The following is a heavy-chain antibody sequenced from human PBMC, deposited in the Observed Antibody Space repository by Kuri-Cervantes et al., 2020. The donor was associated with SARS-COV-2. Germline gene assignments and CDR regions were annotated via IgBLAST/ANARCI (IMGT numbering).Heavy chain of an antibody. V-gene: IGHV5-51*01. CDR3: ARPRDILTGYVMDV. D-gene: IGHD3-9*01. CDR2: IYPGGSDT. Sequence: GESLKISSKGSGYSFTSYWIGWVRQLPGKGLEWMGIIYPGGSDTRYSPSHQGQATISADKSISTAYLQWSSLKASDTAMYYCARPRDILTGYVMDVWGQGTTVTVSS. CDR1: GYSFTSYW. J-gene: IGHJ6*02.